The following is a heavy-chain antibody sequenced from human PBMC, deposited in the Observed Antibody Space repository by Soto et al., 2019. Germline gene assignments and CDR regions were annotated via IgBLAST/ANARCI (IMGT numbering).Heavy chain of an antibody. CDR2: MNPNSGNT. D-gene: IGHD3-10*01. V-gene: IGHV1-8*01. CDR3: ARKLGLWFGEEYVGRGMDV. J-gene: IGHJ6*02. CDR1: GYTFASYD. Sequence: VASVKVSCKASGYTFASYDINWVRQATGQGLEWMGWMNPNSGNTGYAQKFQGRVTMTRNTSISTAYMELSSLRSEDTAVYYCARKLGLWFGEEYVGRGMDVWGQGTTVTVSS.